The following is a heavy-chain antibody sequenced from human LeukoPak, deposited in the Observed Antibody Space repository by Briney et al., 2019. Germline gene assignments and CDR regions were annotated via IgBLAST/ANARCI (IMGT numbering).Heavy chain of an antibody. Sequence: SETLSLTCAVYGGSFSGYYWSWIRQPPGKGLEWIGEINHSGSTNYNPSLKSRVTISVDTSKNQFSLKLSSVTAADTAVYYCARLALIVGANDYWGQGTLVTVSS. CDR3: ARLALIVGANDY. CDR1: GGSFSGYY. CDR2: INHSGST. V-gene: IGHV4-34*01. J-gene: IGHJ4*02. D-gene: IGHD1-26*01.